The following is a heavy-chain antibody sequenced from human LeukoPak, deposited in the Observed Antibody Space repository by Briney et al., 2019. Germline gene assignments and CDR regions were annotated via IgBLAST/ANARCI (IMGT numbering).Heavy chain of an antibody. CDR2: IIPRLGTA. Sequence: ASVKVSCKASGVTFSDYPISWVRQAPGQGPEWMGGIIPRLGTADYAQQSQGRVTITADMSTTTAYMELSSLRSDDTAIHYCAGGYGSGVMSPYGLDDWGTGTTVIVSS. V-gene: IGHV1-69*10. CDR1: GVTFSDYP. D-gene: IGHD3-10*01. CDR3: AGGYGSGVMSPYGLDD. J-gene: IGHJ6*04.